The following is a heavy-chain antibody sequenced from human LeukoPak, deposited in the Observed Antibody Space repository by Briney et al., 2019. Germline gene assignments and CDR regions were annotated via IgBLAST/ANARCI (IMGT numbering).Heavy chain of an antibody. CDR1: GGSISGYY. J-gene: IGHJ4*02. CDR2: ISDTGTS. V-gene: IGHV4-59*01. D-gene: IGHD1-7*01. Sequence: SETLSLTCIVSGGSISGYYWSWIRQPPGRGLEWIGYISDTGTSIYNPSLKNRLSMLVDTSKNHFYLNLTSVTAADAAIYYCARTRTYLDYWGQGALVTVSS. CDR3: ARTRTYLDY.